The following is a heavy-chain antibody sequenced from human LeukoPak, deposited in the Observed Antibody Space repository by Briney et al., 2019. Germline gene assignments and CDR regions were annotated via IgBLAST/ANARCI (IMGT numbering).Heavy chain of an antibody. Sequence: PGGSLRLSCAASAFSFSDYYMSWLRQAPGKGLEWVSYISSSRSDTDYADSVKGRFTISRDNAKNSLFLQMNSLRAEDTAVYYCARGHHGMEVWGRGTTVTVSS. CDR3: ARGHHGMEV. CDR1: AFSFSDYY. V-gene: IGHV3-11*05. CDR2: ISSSRSDT. J-gene: IGHJ6*02.